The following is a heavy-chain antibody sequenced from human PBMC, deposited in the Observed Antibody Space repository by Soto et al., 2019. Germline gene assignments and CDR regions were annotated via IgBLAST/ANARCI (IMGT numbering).Heavy chain of an antibody. J-gene: IGHJ4*02. CDR3: ERVGARMSDFDY. V-gene: IGHV1-46*01. CDR2: INPSGGST. D-gene: IGHD1-26*01. Sequence: QVQLVQSGAEVKKPGASVKVSCKASGYTFTSYYMHWVRQAPGQGLEWMGIINPSGGSTRYAQKFQGRVTMTRDTSTSTVYMELSSLRSEDTAVYYCERVGARMSDFDYWGQGTLVTVSS. CDR1: GYTFTSYY.